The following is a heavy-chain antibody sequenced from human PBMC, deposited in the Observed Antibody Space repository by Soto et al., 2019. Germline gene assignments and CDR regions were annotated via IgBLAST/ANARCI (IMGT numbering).Heavy chain of an antibody. D-gene: IGHD3-10*01. CDR3: AKDRYYYGSGSYYNLDY. CDR2: ISYDGSNK. J-gene: IGHJ4*02. Sequence: PGGTLRLSCAASGFRFSSYGTHWVRPAPGKGLEWVAVISYDGSNKYYADSVKGRFTISRDNSKNTLYLQMNSLRAEDTAVYYCAKDRYYYGSGSYYNLDYWGQGTRVTVSS. V-gene: IGHV3-30*18. CDR1: GFRFSSYG.